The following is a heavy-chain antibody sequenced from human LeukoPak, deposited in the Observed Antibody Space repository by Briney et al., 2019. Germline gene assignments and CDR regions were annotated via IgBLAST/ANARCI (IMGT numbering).Heavy chain of an antibody. J-gene: IGHJ4*02. D-gene: IGHD1-26*01. V-gene: IGHV3-15*01. CDR3: TWVGARYYFDY. CDR1: GFTFTHAW. Sequence: GGSLRLSCAASGFTFTHAWMSWVRQAPGKGREWIGRIKSKTNGGTTDYAAPVKARFTISRDDSKNTLYLQMNSLKTEDTAVYYCTWVGARYYFDYWGQGTLVTVSS. CDR2: IKSKTNGGTT.